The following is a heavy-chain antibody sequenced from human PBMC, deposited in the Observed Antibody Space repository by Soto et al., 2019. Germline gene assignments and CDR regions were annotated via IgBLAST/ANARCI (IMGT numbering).Heavy chain of an antibody. Sequence: GGSLRLSCAASGFTFSSYAMHWVRQAPGKGLEWVAVISYDGSNKYYADSVKGRFTISRDNSKNTLYLQMNSLRAEDTAVYYCAREIAARPYYYYGMDVWGQGTTVTVSS. CDR3: AREIAARPYYYYGMDV. CDR1: GFTFSSYA. CDR2: ISYDGSNK. V-gene: IGHV3-30-3*01. J-gene: IGHJ6*02. D-gene: IGHD6-6*01.